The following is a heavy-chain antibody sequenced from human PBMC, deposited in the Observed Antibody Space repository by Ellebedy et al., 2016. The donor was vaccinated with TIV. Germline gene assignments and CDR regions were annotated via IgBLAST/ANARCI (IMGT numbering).Heavy chain of an antibody. CDR3: ARPHDYGYYVAF. CDR2: ISYDGSNK. V-gene: IGHV3-30-3*01. D-gene: IGHD4-17*01. CDR1: GFTFSSYA. J-gene: IGHJ4*02. Sequence: GGSLRLXXAASGFTFSSYAMHWVRQAPGKGLEWVAVISYDGSNKYYADSVKGRFTISRDNSKNTLYLQMNSLRAEDTAVYYCARPHDYGYYVAFWGQGTLVTVSS.